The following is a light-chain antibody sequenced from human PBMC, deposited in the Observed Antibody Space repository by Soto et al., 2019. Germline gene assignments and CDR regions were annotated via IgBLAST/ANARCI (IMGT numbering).Light chain of an antibody. CDR3: QQRSNWPQIT. V-gene: IGKV3-11*01. CDR1: QSVSSY. CDR2: DAS. Sequence: EXVLTQSPATLSLSPGERATLSCRARQSVSSYLAWYQQKPGQAPRLLIYDASNRATGSPARFSGSGSGTDFTLTISSLEPEDFAVYYCQQRSNWPQITFGQGTRLEIK. J-gene: IGKJ5*01.